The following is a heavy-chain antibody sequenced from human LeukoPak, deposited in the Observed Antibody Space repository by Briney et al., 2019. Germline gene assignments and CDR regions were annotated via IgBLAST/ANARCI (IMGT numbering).Heavy chain of an antibody. Sequence: ASVKVSCKASGYTFTSYGISWVRQAPGQGLEWMGWISAYNGNTHYAQKLQGRVTMTTDASTSTVYMELRSLRSDDTAVYCCARGSPPRRNHDSRGYHSYYFDYWGQGTLVTVSP. CDR1: GYTFTSYG. CDR3: ARGSPPRRNHDSRGYHSYYFDY. CDR2: ISAYNGNT. V-gene: IGHV1-18*01. D-gene: IGHD3-22*01. J-gene: IGHJ4*02.